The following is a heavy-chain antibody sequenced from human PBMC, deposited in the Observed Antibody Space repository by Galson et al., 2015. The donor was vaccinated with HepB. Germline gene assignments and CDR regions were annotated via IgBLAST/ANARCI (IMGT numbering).Heavy chain of an antibody. V-gene: IGHV3-21*01. CDR1: GFTISGYS. CDR2: ITGGGNYI. J-gene: IGHJ2*01. D-gene: IGHD4-11*01. CDR3: ARVPLQPGYFDL. Sequence: SLRLSSAASGFTISGYSMIWVRQAPWKGLEWVASITGGGNYINYVDSVQDRFTISRDNARNSLFLQMNSLRVDDTAVYYCARVPLQPGYFDLWGRGTLVTVSS.